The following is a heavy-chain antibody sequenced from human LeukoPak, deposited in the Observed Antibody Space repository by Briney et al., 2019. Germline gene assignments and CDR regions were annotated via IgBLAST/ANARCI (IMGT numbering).Heavy chain of an antibody. Sequence: ASLKVSCKVSGHSLSDLNIQWVRQAPGEGLECMGGFDPEQATTIYAQKFQGRLTMTEEMSTDTVYMELSSLTSEDTAVYYCATRSGDFWSGFENWGQGTLVTVSS. V-gene: IGHV1-24*01. CDR3: ATRSGDFWSGFEN. J-gene: IGHJ4*02. CDR1: GHSLSDLN. CDR2: FDPEQATT. D-gene: IGHD3-3*01.